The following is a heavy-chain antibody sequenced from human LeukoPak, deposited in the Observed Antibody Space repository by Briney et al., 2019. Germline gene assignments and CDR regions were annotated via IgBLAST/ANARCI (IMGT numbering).Heavy chain of an antibody. J-gene: IGHJ4*02. CDR2: FDPENGET. Sequence: ASVKVSCKVSGYIFTELSIHWVRQTPGKGREWMGGFDPENGETIYAQKFQGRVTMTEDTSTDTAYMELRSLRSEDTAVYYCATDRFVLRYFRWLFYWGQGTLVTVSS. CDR1: GYIFTELS. V-gene: IGHV1-24*01. CDR3: ATDRFVLRYFRWLFY. D-gene: IGHD3-9*01.